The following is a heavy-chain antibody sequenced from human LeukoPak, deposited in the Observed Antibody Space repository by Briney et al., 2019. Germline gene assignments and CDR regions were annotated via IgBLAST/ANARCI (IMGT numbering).Heavy chain of an antibody. CDR3: ARQANGYFDY. Sequence: SETLSLTCTVSGGSISSYYWSWIRQPPGEGLGWIGYIYYSGSTNYNPSLKSRVTISVDTSKNQFSLKLSSVTAADTAVYYCARQANGYFDYWGQGTLVTVSS. CDR1: GGSISSYY. V-gene: IGHV4-59*08. J-gene: IGHJ4*02. CDR2: IYYSGST. D-gene: IGHD2-8*01.